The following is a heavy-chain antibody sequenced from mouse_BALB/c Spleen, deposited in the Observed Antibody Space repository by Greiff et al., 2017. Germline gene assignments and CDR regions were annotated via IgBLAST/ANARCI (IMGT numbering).Heavy chain of an antibody. D-gene: IGHD3-2*01. J-gene: IGHJ3*01. CDR2: ISYSGST. CDR1: GDSITSGY. CDR3: ADSQTARASSWFAY. Sequence: EVKLVESGPSLVKPSQTLSLTCSVTGDSITSGYWNWIRKFPGNKLEYMGYISYSGSTYYNPSLKSRISITRDTSKNQYYLQLNSVTTEDTATYYCADSQTARASSWFAYWGQGTLVTVSA. V-gene: IGHV3-8*02.